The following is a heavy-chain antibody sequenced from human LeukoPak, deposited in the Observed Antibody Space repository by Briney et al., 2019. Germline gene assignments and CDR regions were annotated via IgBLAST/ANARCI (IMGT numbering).Heavy chain of an antibody. Sequence: SVKVSCKASGGTFSSYAISWVRQAPGQGLEWMGGIIPISGTTNYAQKFQGRVTITADESTSTAYMELSSLRSEDTAMYYCATYCSSANCYIWGYYFDYWGQRTLVTVSS. D-gene: IGHD2-2*01. J-gene: IGHJ4*02. CDR2: IIPISGTT. V-gene: IGHV1-69*13. CDR3: ATYCSSANCYIWGYYFDY. CDR1: GGTFSSYA.